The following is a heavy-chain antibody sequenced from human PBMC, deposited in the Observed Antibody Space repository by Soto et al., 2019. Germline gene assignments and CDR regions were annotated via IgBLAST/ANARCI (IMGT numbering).Heavy chain of an antibody. J-gene: IGHJ6*02. Sequence: SETLSLTCTVSGGSISSYYWSWIRQPPGKGLEWIGYIYYSGSTNYNPSLKSRVTISVDTSKNQFSLKLSSVTAADTAVYYCARGGITMVREVSYYYYGMDVWGQGTTVTVYS. D-gene: IGHD3-10*01. CDR2: IYYSGST. CDR3: ARGGITMVREVSYYYYGMDV. CDR1: GGSISSYY. V-gene: IGHV4-59*01.